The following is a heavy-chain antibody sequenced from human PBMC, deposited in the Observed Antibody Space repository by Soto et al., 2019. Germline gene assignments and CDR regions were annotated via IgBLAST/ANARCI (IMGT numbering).Heavy chain of an antibody. J-gene: IGHJ4*02. D-gene: IGHD3-10*01. CDR2: IWYDENNK. CDR1: GFTFRTHG. Sequence: QVQLVESGGGVVQPGRSLRLSCATSGFTFRTHGFHWVRQAPGKGLEWVALIWYDENNKNYADSVKGRFTISRDNSQNILYLQINNLRAEDTAVYDCARDFKKGSYLDYWGQGTLVTVSS. CDR3: ARDFKKGSYLDY. V-gene: IGHV3-33*01.